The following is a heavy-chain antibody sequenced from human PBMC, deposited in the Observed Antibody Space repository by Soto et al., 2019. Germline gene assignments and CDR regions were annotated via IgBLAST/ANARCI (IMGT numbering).Heavy chain of an antibody. Sequence: QVQLQESGPGLVKPSQTLSLTCTVSGGSIRGGDYYWSWIRQHPGKGLEWIGYIFYSGNSFYNPSLKSGVTISEDTSKIQFSLQLSSVTAADTAIYYCARLSSLYYNSDYGGYYFDYWGQGTLVSVSS. CDR3: ARLSSLYYNSDYGGYYFDY. CDR1: GGSIRGGDYY. J-gene: IGHJ4*02. V-gene: IGHV4-31*03. CDR2: IFYSGNS. D-gene: IGHD3-10*01.